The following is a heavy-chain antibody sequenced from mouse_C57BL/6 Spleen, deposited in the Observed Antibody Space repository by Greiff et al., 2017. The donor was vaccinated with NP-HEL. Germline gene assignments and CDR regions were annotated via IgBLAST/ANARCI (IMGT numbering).Heavy chain of an antibody. CDR2: IDPSDSYT. J-gene: IGHJ2*01. Sequence: QVQLQQPGAELVKPGASVKLSCKASGYTFTSYWMQWVKQRPGQGLEWIGEIDPSDSYTNYNQKFKGKATLTVDTSSSTAYMQLSSLTSEDSAVYYCARRRYDYGYFDYWGQGTTLTVSS. CDR3: ARRRYDYGYFDY. CDR1: GYTFTSYW. D-gene: IGHD2-4*01. V-gene: IGHV1-50*01.